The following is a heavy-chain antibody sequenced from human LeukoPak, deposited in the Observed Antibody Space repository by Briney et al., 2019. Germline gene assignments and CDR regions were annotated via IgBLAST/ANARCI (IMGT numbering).Heavy chain of an antibody. V-gene: IGHV3-23*01. Sequence: GGSLRLSCAASGFTFSGYAMSWVRQAPGKGLEWVPVISGSGSSTYHADSVKGWFTISRDNSKNTLYLQMNSLRAEDTAVYYCARGDTPTYCSTATCYLLDYWGQGTLVTVSS. J-gene: IGHJ4*02. CDR3: ARGDTPTYCSTATCYLLDY. D-gene: IGHD2-2*01. CDR2: ISGSGSST. CDR1: GFTFSGYA.